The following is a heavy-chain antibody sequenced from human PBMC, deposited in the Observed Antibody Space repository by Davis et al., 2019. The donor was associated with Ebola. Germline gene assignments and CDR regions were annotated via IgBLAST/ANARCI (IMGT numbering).Heavy chain of an antibody. J-gene: IGHJ2*01. CDR1: GFTFSSYA. Sequence: PGGSLRLSCAASGFTFSSYAMSWVRQAPGKGLEWVSAISGSGGSTYYADSVKGRFTISRDNSKNTLYLQMNSLRAEDTAVYYCAKDENGRRTVTTDKFYWYFDLWGRGTLVTVSS. CDR3: AKDENGRRTVTTDKFYWYFDL. CDR2: ISGSGGST. D-gene: IGHD4-17*01. V-gene: IGHV3-23*01.